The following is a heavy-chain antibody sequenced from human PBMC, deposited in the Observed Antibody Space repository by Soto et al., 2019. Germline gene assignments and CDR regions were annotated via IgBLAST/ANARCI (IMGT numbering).Heavy chain of an antibody. J-gene: IGHJ6*02. CDR2: IIPIFGTA. Sequence: QVQLVQSGAEVKKPGSSVKVSCKASGGTFSSYAISWVRQAPGQGLEWMGGIIPIFGTANYAQKFQGRVTITADETTSTAYMELSSLRSEDTAVYYSAIAFLEWRTESGYYGMDVWGQGTTVTVSS. CDR1: GGTFSSYA. D-gene: IGHD3-3*02. CDR3: AIAFLEWRTESGYYGMDV. V-gene: IGHV1-69*01.